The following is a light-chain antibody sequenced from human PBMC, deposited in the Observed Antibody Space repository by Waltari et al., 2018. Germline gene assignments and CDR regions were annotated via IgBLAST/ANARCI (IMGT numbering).Light chain of an antibody. V-gene: IGKV1-12*01. CDR1: QAISSW. J-gene: IGKJ5*01. CDR3: QQFDTFPLT. Sequence: DIQMTQSPSSVSASVGDRVTIPFRASQAISSWLAWYQQKPGKAPKLLIYAASSLQSGVPSRFSGSGFGTDFTLTISSLQPEDFATYFCQQFDTFPLTFGQGTRLEIK. CDR2: AAS.